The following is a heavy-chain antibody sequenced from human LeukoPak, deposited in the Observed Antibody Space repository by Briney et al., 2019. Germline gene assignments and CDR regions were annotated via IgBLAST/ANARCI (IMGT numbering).Heavy chain of an antibody. J-gene: IGHJ4*02. CDR3: AKIHYYDSSGYLGYFDY. Sequence: GGSLRLSCAASGFTFSSYGMHWVRQAPGKGLEWVAFIRYDGSNKYYADSVKGRFTISRDNSKNTLYLQMNSLRAEDTAVYYCAKIHYYDSSGYLGYFDYWGQGTLVTVSS. CDR1: GFTFSSYG. CDR2: IRYDGSNK. V-gene: IGHV3-30*02. D-gene: IGHD3-22*01.